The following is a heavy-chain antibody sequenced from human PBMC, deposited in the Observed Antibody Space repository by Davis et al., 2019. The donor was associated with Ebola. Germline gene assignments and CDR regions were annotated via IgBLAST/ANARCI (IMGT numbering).Heavy chain of an antibody. J-gene: IGHJ6*02. V-gene: IGHV4-39*01. Sequence: SETLSLTCTVSGGSISSSGYYWAWIRRPPGKGLEWIGSAYYSGSSGSTHYNPSLKSRVTISADTSKNQLSLRMSSVTAADTAVYYCARQSAQEYGMDVWGQGTTVAVSS. CDR2: AYYSGSSGST. CDR3: ARQSAQEYGMDV. CDR1: GGSISSSGYY.